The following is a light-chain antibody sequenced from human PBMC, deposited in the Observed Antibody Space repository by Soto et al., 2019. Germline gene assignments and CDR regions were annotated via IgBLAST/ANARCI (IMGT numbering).Light chain of an antibody. V-gene: IGKV1-9*01. CDR2: DAS. CDR1: QDIRQY. CDR3: RHLYP. J-gene: IGKJ2*01. Sequence: DIQLTQSPPFLSASAGDRVSITCRASQDIRQYLVWYQQKPGKAPNVLIFDASSLQTGVPSRFSGSGSGTEFTLTISSLQPEDYATYYCRHLYPFAQGTKVDIK.